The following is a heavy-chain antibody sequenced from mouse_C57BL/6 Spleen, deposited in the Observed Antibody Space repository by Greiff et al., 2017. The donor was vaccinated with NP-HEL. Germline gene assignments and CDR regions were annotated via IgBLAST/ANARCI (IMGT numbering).Heavy chain of an antibody. CDR2: IYPGDGDT. CDR1: GYAFSSSW. J-gene: IGHJ2*01. V-gene: IGHV1-82*01. D-gene: IGHD2-3*01. CDR3: ARFYDGTFDY. Sequence: VQLQQSGPELVKPGASVKISCKASGYAFSSSWVNWVKQRPGKGLEWIGRIYPGDGDTNYNGKFKGKATLTADKSSSTAYMQLSSLTSEDSAVYFCARFYDGTFDYWGQGTTLTVSS.